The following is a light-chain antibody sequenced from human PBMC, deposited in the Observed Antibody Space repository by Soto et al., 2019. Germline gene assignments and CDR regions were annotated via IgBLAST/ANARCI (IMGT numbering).Light chain of an antibody. Sequence: QSVLTQAPSASGTPGQRVTISCSGSTSNIGSNYVYWYQQLPGTAPKLLMYWNSQRPSGVPDRFSGSKSGTLASLAISEIRSEDEADYHCATWDASLSAWVFGGGTKLTVL. CDR3: ATWDASLSAWV. V-gene: IGLV1-47*01. J-gene: IGLJ3*02. CDR2: WNS. CDR1: TSNIGSNY.